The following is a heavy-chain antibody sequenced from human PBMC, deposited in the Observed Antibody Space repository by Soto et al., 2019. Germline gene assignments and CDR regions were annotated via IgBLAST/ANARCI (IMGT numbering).Heavy chain of an antibody. Sequence: ASVKVSCKASGYTFTSYGISWVRQAPGQGLEWMGWISAYNGNTNYAQKLQGRVTMTTDTSTSTAYMELRSLRSDDTAVYYCARAFGVVIEQSLDYWGQGTLVTVSS. CDR2: ISAYNGNT. CDR3: ARAFGVVIEQSLDY. D-gene: IGHD3-3*01. J-gene: IGHJ4*02. V-gene: IGHV1-18*01. CDR1: GYTFTSYG.